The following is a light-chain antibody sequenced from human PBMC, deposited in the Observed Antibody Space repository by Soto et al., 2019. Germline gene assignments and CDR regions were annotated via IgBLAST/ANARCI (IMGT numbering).Light chain of an antibody. CDR3: QQYTNWPRT. Sequence: EIVMTQSPATLSVSPGERATLSCRASQSVSNNLAWYQQKPGQAPRLLIYGASTRATGIPARFSGSGSGTEFTLTISSLQSEDFAVSYCQQYTNWPRTFGQVTKV. CDR2: GAS. CDR1: QSVSNN. V-gene: IGKV3-15*01. J-gene: IGKJ1*01.